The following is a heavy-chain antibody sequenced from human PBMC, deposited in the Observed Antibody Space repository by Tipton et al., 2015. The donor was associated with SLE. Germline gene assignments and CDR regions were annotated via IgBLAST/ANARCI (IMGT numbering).Heavy chain of an antibody. CDR3: ARVREVYFDY. CDR2: IYTSGST. V-gene: IGHV4-4*09. D-gene: IGHD3-10*01. Sequence: TLSLTCTVSGGSISSYYWSWIRQSPGKGLEWIGYIYTSGSTNYNPSLKTRVTISVDMSKNQFSLKLTSVTAADTAVYYCARVREVYFDYWGQGTLVTVSS. CDR1: GGSISSYY. J-gene: IGHJ4*02.